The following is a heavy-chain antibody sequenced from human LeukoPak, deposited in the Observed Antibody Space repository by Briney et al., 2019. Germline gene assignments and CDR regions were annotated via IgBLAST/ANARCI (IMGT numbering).Heavy chain of an antibody. CDR3: ARVPSRYSYGYFDY. J-gene: IGHJ4*02. Sequence: SETLSLTCTVSGGSISSGGYYWSWIRQHPGKGLEWIGYIYYSGSTYYNPSLKNRVTISVDTSKNQFSLKLSSVTAADTAVYYCARVPSRYSYGYFDYWGQGTLVTVSS. V-gene: IGHV4-31*03. CDR2: IYYSGST. D-gene: IGHD5-18*01. CDR1: GGSISSGGYY.